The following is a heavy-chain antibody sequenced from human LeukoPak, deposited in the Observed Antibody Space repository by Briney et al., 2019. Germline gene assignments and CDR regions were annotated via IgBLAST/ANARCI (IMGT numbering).Heavy chain of an antibody. CDR1: GGTFSSYA. CDR2: IIPIFGTA. Sequence: SVKVSCKASGGTFSSYAISWVRQAPGQGLEWMGGIIPIFGTANYAQKFQGRVAITADKSTSTAYMELSSLRSKDTAVYYCARETGYCSSTGCYLYYYGMDVWGKGTTVTVSS. D-gene: IGHD2-2*01. J-gene: IGHJ6*04. V-gene: IGHV1-69*06. CDR3: ARETGYCSSTGCYLYYYGMDV.